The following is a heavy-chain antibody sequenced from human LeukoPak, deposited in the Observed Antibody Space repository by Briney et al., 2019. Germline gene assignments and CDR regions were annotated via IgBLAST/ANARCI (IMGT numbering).Heavy chain of an antibody. Sequence: GASVKVSCKASGYTLTSYGISWVRQAPGQGLEWMGWISAYNGNTNYAQKLQGRVTMTTDTSTSTAYMELRSLRSDDTAVYYCARDRPQMATTKHGYWGQGTLVTVSS. CDR3: ARDRPQMATTKHGY. J-gene: IGHJ4*02. CDR1: GYTLTSYG. CDR2: ISAYNGNT. V-gene: IGHV1-18*01. D-gene: IGHD5-24*01.